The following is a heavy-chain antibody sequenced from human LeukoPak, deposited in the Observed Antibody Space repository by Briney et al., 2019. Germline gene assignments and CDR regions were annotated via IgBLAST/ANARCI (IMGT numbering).Heavy chain of an antibody. J-gene: IGHJ4*02. V-gene: IGHV4-38-2*02. CDR2: INHSGST. D-gene: IGHD5-24*01. Sequence: PSETLSLTCTVSGYSISSGYYWSWIRQPPGKGLEWIGEINHSGSTNYNPSLKSRVTISVDTSKNQFSLKLSSVTAADTAVYYCARETEMAPDYWGQGTLVTVSS. CDR3: ARETEMAPDY. CDR1: GYSISSGYY.